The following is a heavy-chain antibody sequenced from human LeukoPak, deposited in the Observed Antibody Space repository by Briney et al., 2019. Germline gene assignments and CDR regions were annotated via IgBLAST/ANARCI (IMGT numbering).Heavy chain of an antibody. Sequence: GGSLRLSCGASGFTFGTYWMHWVRQAPGKGLVWVSGINSDGGTTTYADSVKGRFTISRDNAKNSLYLQMNSLRAEDTAVYYCARDFRAYYYGSGSYYNWGQGTLVTVSS. CDR2: INSDGGTT. D-gene: IGHD3-10*01. CDR1: GFTFGTYW. J-gene: IGHJ4*02. CDR3: ARDFRAYYYGSGSYYN. V-gene: IGHV3-74*01.